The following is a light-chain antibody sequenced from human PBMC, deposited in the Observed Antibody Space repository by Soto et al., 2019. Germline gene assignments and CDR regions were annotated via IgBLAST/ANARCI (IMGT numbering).Light chain of an antibody. CDR1: QTISSW. CDR2: KAS. Sequence: DIQMTQSPSTLSGSVGDRVTITCRASQTISSWLAWYQQKPGKAPKLLIYKASTLKSGVPSRFSGSGPGTEFTLTISSLQPGDFATYYCQHYNSYSEAFGQGTKVDNK. J-gene: IGKJ1*01. V-gene: IGKV1-5*03. CDR3: QHYNSYSEA.